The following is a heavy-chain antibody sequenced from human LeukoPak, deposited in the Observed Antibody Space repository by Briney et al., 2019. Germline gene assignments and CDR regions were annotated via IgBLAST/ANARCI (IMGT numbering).Heavy chain of an antibody. V-gene: IGHV1-24*01. CDR2: FDPEDGET. CDR1: GYTLTELS. J-gene: IGHJ3*02. D-gene: IGHD1-26*01. Sequence: ASVTVSCKVSGYTLTELSMHWVRQAPGKGLEWMGGFDPEDGETIYAQRFQGRVTMTEDTSTDTAYMELSSLRSEDTAVYYCATDIVGAPDAFDIWGQGTMVTVSS. CDR3: ATDIVGAPDAFDI.